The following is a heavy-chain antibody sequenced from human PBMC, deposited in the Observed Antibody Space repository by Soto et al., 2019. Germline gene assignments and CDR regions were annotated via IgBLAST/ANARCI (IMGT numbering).Heavy chain of an antibody. J-gene: IGHJ6*02. CDR1: GFTFSSYW. CDR2: INSDGSSR. D-gene: IGHD3-10*01. CDR3: ARDRRIIWFGAPHYYYGMDV. Sequence: EVQLVESGGGLVQPGGSLRLSCAASGFTFSSYWMHWVRQAPGKGLVWVSRINSDGSSRSYADSVKGRFTISRDNAKHTLYLQMNSLRAEDTAVYYCARDRRIIWFGAPHYYYGMDVWGQVTTVTVSS. V-gene: IGHV3-74*01.